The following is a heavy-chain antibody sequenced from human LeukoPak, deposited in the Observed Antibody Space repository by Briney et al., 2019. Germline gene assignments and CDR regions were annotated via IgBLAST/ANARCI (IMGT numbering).Heavy chain of an antibody. V-gene: IGHV4-59*01. CDR2: IYYSGST. J-gene: IGHJ4*02. D-gene: IGHD2-2*01. CDR1: GGSISSYY. CDR3: ARAEYQLLFDY. Sequence: MTSETLSLTCTVSGGSISSYYWSWIRQPPGKGLEWIGYIYYSGSTNYNPSLKSRVTVSVDTSKNQFSLKLSSVTAADTAVYYCARAEYQLLFDYWGQGTLVTVSS.